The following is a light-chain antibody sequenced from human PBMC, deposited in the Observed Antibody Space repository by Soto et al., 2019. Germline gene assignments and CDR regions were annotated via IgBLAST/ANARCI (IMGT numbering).Light chain of an antibody. J-gene: IGKJ4*01. V-gene: IGKV3-11*01. CDR2: DAS. CDR3: QQRSNWPPELT. Sequence: EIVLTQSPATLPLSPGERATLSCRASQSVRNYLAWYQQKPGQATRLLIDDASNRATGLPARFSGSGPGTDFTLTISSLEPEDVAVYYCQQRSNWPPELTFGGGTKVEIK. CDR1: QSVRNY.